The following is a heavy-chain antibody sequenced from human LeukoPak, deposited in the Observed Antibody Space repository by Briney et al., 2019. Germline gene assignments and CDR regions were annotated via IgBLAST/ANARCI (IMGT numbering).Heavy chain of an antibody. J-gene: IGHJ4*02. D-gene: IGHD6-6*01. CDR1: GDSISSYY. V-gene: IGHV4-59*04. Sequence: SETLSLTCSVSGDSISSYYWSWIRQPPGKGLEWIGYIYYSGSTYYNPSLKSRVTISVDTSKNQFSLRLSSVTAADTAVYYCARHRGSSSLFDYWGQGTLVTVSS. CDR2: IYYSGST. CDR3: ARHRGSSSLFDY.